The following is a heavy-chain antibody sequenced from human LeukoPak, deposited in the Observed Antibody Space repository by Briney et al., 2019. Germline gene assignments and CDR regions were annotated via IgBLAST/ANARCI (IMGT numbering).Heavy chain of an antibody. D-gene: IGHD3-10*01. CDR1: GGSFSGYY. CDR3: ASQGFGPYYYYMDV. J-gene: IGHJ6*03. Sequence: SETLSLTCAVYGGSFSGYYWSWIRQPPGKGLEWIGEINHSGSTNYNPSLKSRVTISVDTSKNQFSLKLRSVTAADTAVYYCASQGFGPYYYYMDVWGKGTTVTVSS. CDR2: INHSGST. V-gene: IGHV4-34*01.